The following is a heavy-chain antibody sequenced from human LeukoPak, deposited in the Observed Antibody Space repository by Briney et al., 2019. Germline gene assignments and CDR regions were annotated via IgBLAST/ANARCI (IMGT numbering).Heavy chain of an antibody. CDR1: GFTFSSYG. CDR3: ARDPVAGSTPRPYYFDY. D-gene: IGHD6-19*01. V-gene: IGHV3-30*03. CDR2: ISYDGSST. J-gene: IGHJ4*02. Sequence: GGSLRLSCAASGFTFSSYGMHWVRQAPGKGLEWVAFISYDGSSTDYADSVKGRFTISRDNSKNTQYLQMNSLRTEDTAVYYCARDPVAGSTPRPYYFDYWGQGTLVTVSS.